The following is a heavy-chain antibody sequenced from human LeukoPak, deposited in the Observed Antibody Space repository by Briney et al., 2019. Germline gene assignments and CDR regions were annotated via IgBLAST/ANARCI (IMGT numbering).Heavy chain of an antibody. J-gene: IGHJ5*02. CDR2: IYYSGST. D-gene: IGHD3-16*01. Sequence: SETLSLTCTVSGGSISGSSYYWGWIRQPPGKGLEWIGSIYYSGSTYYNPSLKSRVTISVDTSRNQFSLKVSSVTAADTAVYYCARGGGGYGAGFQGVVGLPRARGRFDPWGQGTLVTVAS. CDR1: GGSISGSSYY. CDR3: ARGGGGYGAGFQGVVGLPRARGRFDP. V-gene: IGHV4-39*07.